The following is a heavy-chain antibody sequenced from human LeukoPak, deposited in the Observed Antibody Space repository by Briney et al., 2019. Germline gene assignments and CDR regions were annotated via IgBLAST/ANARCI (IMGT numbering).Heavy chain of an antibody. V-gene: IGHV1-24*01. CDR3: ATVDYYGSGTTDYYYYYYMDV. D-gene: IGHD3-10*01. CDR1: GYTLTELS. CDR2: FDPEDGET. J-gene: IGHJ6*03. Sequence: ASVKVSCKVSGYTLTELSVHWVRQAPGKGLEWMGGFDPEDGETIYAQKFQGRVTMTEDTSTDTAYMELSSLRSEDTAVYYCATVDYYGSGTTDYYYYYYMDVWGKGTTVTVSS.